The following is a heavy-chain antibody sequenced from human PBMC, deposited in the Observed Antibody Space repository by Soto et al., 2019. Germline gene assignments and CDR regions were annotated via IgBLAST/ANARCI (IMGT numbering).Heavy chain of an antibody. Sequence: QITLKESGPTLVKPTQTLTLTCTFSGFSLSTSRVGVGWIRQPPGKALEWLALIYWDYDKRYRPSLKNRLTITKDTSKNPVVLTMTNMDPVDTATYYCVHTQYCGAYVTYDAFDIWGQGTMGTVSS. CDR2: IYWDYDK. CDR3: VHTQYCGAYVTYDAFDI. CDR1: GFSLSTSRVG. D-gene: IGHD2-21*01. V-gene: IGHV2-5*02. J-gene: IGHJ3*02.